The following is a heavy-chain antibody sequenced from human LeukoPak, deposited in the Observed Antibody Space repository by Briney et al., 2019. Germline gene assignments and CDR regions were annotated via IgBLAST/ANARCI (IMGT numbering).Heavy chain of an antibody. V-gene: IGHV1-8*03. CDR1: GYTFTSYD. CDR2: MNPNSGNT. J-gene: IGHJ6*03. Sequence: ASVKVSCKASGYTFTSYDINWVRQATGQGLEWMGWMNPNSGNTGYAQKFQGRVTITRNTSISTAYMELSSLRSEDTAVYYCARTPKGWGPYYYYYMDVWGKGTTVTVSS. D-gene: IGHD6-19*01. CDR3: ARTPKGWGPYYYYYMDV.